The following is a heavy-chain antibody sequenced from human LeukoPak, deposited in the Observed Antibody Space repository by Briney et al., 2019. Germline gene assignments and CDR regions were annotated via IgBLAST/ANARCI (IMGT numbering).Heavy chain of an antibody. CDR3: ARDLYSSGWYHWYFDL. J-gene: IGHJ2*01. Sequence: ASVTVSCKASGYTFTGYYMHWVRQAPGQGLEWMGWINPNSGGTNHAQKLQGRVTMNRHTSISTAYMELSRLRSDDTAVYYCARDLYSSGWYHWYFDLWGRGTLVTVSS. V-gene: IGHV1-2*02. CDR2: INPNSGGT. D-gene: IGHD6-19*01. CDR1: GYTFTGYY.